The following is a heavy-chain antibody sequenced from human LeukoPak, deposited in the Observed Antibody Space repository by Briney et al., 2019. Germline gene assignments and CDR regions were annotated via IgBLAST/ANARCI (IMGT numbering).Heavy chain of an antibody. V-gene: IGHV3-48*03. CDR2: ISSSGSTI. CDR1: GFTFSSSE. CDR3: ARMGSSWYGNY. J-gene: IGHJ4*02. Sequence: PGGSLRLSCAASGFTFSSSEMNWVRQAPGKGLEWLSYISSSGSTIYYADSVKGRFTISRDNAKNSLYLQMNSLRAEDTAVYYCARMGSSWYGNYWGQGTLVTVSS. D-gene: IGHD6-13*01.